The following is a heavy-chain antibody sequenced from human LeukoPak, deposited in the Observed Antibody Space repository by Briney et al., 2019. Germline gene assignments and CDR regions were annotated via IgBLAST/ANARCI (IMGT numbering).Heavy chain of an antibody. CDR3: AKALTYYYDSSDFDY. Sequence: GGSLRLSCAASGFTFSSHWMSWVRQAPGKGLEWVANIKKDGSEKYYADSVKGRFTISRDNAKNSLYLQMNSLRAEDTALYYCAKALTYYYDSSDFDYWGQGTLVTVSS. D-gene: IGHD3-22*01. CDR2: IKKDGSEK. J-gene: IGHJ4*02. CDR1: GFTFSSHW. V-gene: IGHV3-7*03.